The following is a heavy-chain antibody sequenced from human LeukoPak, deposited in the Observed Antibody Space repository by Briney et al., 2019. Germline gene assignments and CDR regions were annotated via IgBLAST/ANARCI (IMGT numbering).Heavy chain of an antibody. D-gene: IGHD7-27*01. CDR2: IDQDGSDK. J-gene: IGHJ5*02. CDR1: GFTFSSYW. V-gene: IGHV3-7*01. Sequence: GGSLRLSCAASGFTFSSYWMSWVRQAPGQGLEWVASIDQDGSDKFSVGSVKGRFTISRDNARNSLYLQMSSPTSEDTAVYFCARASLGWFDPWGQGTLVTVSS. CDR3: ARASLGWFDP.